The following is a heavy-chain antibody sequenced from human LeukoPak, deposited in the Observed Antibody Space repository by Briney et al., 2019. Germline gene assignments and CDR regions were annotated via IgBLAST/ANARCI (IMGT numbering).Heavy chain of an antibody. V-gene: IGHV4-39*07. CDR1: GGSISSSSYD. CDR3: AKCPGAPNFDY. Sequence: SETLSLTCTVSGGSISSSSYDWGWLRQRPGKGLGWIGSIYYSTNAYYKPSLKSRVTISVDTSKNQFSLKLSAVTAAAAALYYCAKCPGAPNFDYWGQGTLVTVSS. J-gene: IGHJ4*02. CDR2: IYYSTNA.